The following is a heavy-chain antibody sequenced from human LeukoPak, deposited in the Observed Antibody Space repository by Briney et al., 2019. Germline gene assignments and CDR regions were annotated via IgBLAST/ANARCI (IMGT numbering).Heavy chain of an antibody. V-gene: IGHV1-69*13. J-gene: IGHJ4*02. Sequence: GASVKVSCKASGGTFSSYAISWVRQAPGQGLEWMGGIIPIFGTANYAQKFQGRVTITADESTSTAYMELSSLRSEDTAVYYCARVFNWGDPYYFDYWGQGTLVTVSS. CDR1: GGTFSSYA. D-gene: IGHD7-27*01. CDR3: ARVFNWGDPYYFDY. CDR2: IIPIFGTA.